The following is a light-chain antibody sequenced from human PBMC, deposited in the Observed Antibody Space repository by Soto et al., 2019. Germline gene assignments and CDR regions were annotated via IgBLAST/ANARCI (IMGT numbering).Light chain of an antibody. CDR2: INN. V-gene: IGLV1-44*01. CDR1: SSNIGSNS. Sequence: QLVLTQPPSASGTPGQRVTISCSGSSSNIGSNSVYWYQQLPGTAPKLLIYINNQRPSGVADRFSGSKSGTSASLAISGLHSADAGDYYCAAWNDSLNGPLVGGGTKLTVL. CDR3: AAWNDSLNGPL. J-gene: IGLJ2*01.